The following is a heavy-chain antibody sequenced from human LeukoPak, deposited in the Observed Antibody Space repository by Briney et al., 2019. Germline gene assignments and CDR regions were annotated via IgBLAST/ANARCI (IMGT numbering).Heavy chain of an antibody. J-gene: IGHJ4*02. CDR1: GFTVSNTY. CDR3: AKDGQYFDWLADY. CDR2: IYGADTT. V-gene: IGHV3-53*01. D-gene: IGHD3-9*01. Sequence: PGGSLRLSCAASGFTVSNTYMTWVRQAPGKGLEWVSLIYGADTTYYADSVKGRFTISRDNSQNTLYLQMNSLRAEDTAVYYCAKDGQYFDWLADYWGQGTLVTVSS.